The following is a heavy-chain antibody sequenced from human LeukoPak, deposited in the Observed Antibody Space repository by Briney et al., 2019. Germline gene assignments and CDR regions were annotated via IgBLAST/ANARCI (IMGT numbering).Heavy chain of an antibody. CDR1: GFTFSYSY. V-gene: IGHV3-11*03. D-gene: IGHD2-21*02. J-gene: IGHJ4*02. Sequence: GGSLRLSCAASGFTFSYSYMNWIRQAPGNGPEWVSSISSRGDSTNYADSVKGRFTISRDNSKNKLYLQMDSLGAEDTAVYYCAKSHCGGDCPFDYWGQGTLVIVSS. CDR3: AKSHCGGDCPFDY. CDR2: ISSRGDST.